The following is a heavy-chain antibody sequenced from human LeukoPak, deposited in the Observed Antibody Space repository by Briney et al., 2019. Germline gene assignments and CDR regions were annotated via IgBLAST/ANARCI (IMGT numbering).Heavy chain of an antibody. CDR1: GFTFNVAW. D-gene: IGHD6-6*01. V-gene: IGHV3-15*04. CDR2: SAATPDGPIT. Sequence: GGSLRLSCAASGFTFNVAWMSWVRQTPGKGLQWVARSAATPDGPITEYATPVRGRFTISRDDSRNMVYLQMRSLRTDDTAIYYCVWSSTWNKRFYLDQWGQGTLVTVSS. CDR3: VWSSTWNKRFYLDQ. J-gene: IGHJ4*02.